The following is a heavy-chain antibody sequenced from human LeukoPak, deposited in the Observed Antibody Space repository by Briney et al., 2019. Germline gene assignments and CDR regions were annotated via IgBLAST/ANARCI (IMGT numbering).Heavy chain of an antibody. D-gene: IGHD3-16*01. CDR3: ARGALGSMIWKD. V-gene: IGHV4-61*01. Sequence: SETLSLTCTVSRGSVSSSTYYWSWIRQPPGKGLEWIGYIYYSGSTNYNPSLKSRVTISVDTSKNQFSLNLSSVTAADTAVYYCARGALGSMIWKDWGQGTLVTVSS. CDR2: IYYSGST. CDR1: RGSVSSSTYY. J-gene: IGHJ4*02.